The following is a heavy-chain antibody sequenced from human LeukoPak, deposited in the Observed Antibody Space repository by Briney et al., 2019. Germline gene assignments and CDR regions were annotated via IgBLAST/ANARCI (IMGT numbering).Heavy chain of an antibody. CDR3: ARTPSVSAGHWFDP. CDR2: ISTDSLTI. J-gene: IGHJ5*02. Sequence: GGSLRLSCAASEFTFSSYSMNWFRQTPRKGLEWVSYISTDSLTIYYANSVEGRFTISRDNAKHSLYLQMNSLRAEDTAVHYCARTPSVSAGHWFDPWGQGTLVTVSS. V-gene: IGHV3-48*04. CDR1: EFTFSSYS. D-gene: IGHD2-15*01.